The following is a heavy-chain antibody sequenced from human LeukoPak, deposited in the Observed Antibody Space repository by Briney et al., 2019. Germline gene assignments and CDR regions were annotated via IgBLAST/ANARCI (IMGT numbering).Heavy chain of an antibody. V-gene: IGHV1-18*01. CDR3: ARVPTTVTTFYAFDI. CDR1: GYTFTSYG. CDR2: ISAYNDNT. Sequence: GASVKVSCKASGYTFTSYGISWVRQAPGQGLEWMGWISAYNDNTNYAQKLQGRVTMTTDTSTSTAYMELGSLTSDDTAVYYCARVPTTVTTFYAFDIWGQGTTVTVSS. J-gene: IGHJ3*02. D-gene: IGHD4-17*01.